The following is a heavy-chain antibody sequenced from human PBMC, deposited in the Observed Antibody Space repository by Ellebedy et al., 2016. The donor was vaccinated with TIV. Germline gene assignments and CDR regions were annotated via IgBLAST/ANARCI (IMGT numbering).Heavy chain of an antibody. CDR1: EYSFISNW. CDR3: ARHSVYYYYGSESYHFDY. Sequence: GESLKISCKGSEYSFISNWIGWVRQMPGKGLEWMGITYPGDSDTRYSPSFQGQVTISADKSISTAYLQWSSLKASDTAMYYCARHSVYYYYGSESYHFDYWGQGTLVTVSS. D-gene: IGHD3-10*01. CDR2: TYPGDSDT. J-gene: IGHJ4*02. V-gene: IGHV5-51*01.